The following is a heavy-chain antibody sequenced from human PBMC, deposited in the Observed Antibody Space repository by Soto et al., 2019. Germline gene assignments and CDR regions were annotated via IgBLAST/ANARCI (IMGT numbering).Heavy chain of an antibody. CDR2: MNPNSGNT. CDR3: ARGSRAYDSSGYYFEY. D-gene: IGHD3-22*01. J-gene: IGHJ4*02. CDR1: GYTFTSYD. Sequence: AAVKVSCKASGYTFTSYDINWVRQATGQGLEWMGWMNPNSGNTGYAQKFQGRVTMTRNTSISTAYMELSSLRSEDTAVYYCARGSRAYDSSGYYFEYWGQGTLVTVSS. V-gene: IGHV1-8*01.